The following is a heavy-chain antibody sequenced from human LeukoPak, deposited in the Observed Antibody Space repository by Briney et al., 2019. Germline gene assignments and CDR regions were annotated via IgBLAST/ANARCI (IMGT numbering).Heavy chain of an antibody. V-gene: IGHV4-34*01. Sequence: PSETLSLTCAVYGGSFSGYYWSWIRQPPGKGLEWIGEINHSGSTNYNPSLKSRVTISVDTSKNQFSLKLSSVTAADTAVYYCARGRRLSYDYYYCMDVWGKGTTVTVSS. CDR1: GGSFSGYY. J-gene: IGHJ6*03. CDR3: ARGRRLSYDYYYCMDV. D-gene: IGHD6-25*01. CDR2: INHSGST.